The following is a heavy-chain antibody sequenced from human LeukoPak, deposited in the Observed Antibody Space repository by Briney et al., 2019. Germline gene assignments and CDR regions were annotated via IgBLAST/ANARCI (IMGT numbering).Heavy chain of an antibody. CDR1: GYTFTNYW. Sequence: GESLQISCKGSGYTFTNYWIGWVRQLPGKGLEWMGIIYPGDSDTRYSPSFQGQVTISADKSINTAYLQWTSLRASDTAMYYCARGPEFHLLKIEFDYWGQGTLVIVSS. CDR2: IYPGDSDT. V-gene: IGHV5-51*01. J-gene: IGHJ4*02. D-gene: IGHD2-2*01. CDR3: ARGPEFHLLKIEFDY.